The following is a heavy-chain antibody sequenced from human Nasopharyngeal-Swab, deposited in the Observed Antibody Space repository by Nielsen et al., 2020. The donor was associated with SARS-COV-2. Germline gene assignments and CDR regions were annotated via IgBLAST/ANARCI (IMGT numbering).Heavy chain of an antibody. CDR3: ARGDDSSGFSITLDY. J-gene: IGHJ4*02. CDR2: LSGSGSTI. D-gene: IGHD3-22*01. V-gene: IGHV3-48*03. CDR1: GFTFNSYE. Sequence: GESLKISCAASGFTFNSYEMNWVRQAPGKGLEWVSYLSGSGSTIYYADSVKGRFTISRDNAKNSLYLQMNILRAEDTAVYYCARGDDSSGFSITLDYWGQGTLVTVSS.